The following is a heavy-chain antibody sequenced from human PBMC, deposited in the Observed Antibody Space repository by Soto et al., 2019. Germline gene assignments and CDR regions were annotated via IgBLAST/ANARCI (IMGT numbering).Heavy chain of an antibody. Sequence: SQTLSLRWAVYGGTFSGYYWSWISKPPGKGLEWIGEINHSGSTYYNPSLQSRLTISVDTSKNRFSLRLSSVTATDTAVYYCARHRTTSPLFFDYWGLGALVTVSS. V-gene: IGHV4-34*01. D-gene: IGHD1-1*01. CDR3: ARHRTTSPLFFDY. J-gene: IGHJ4*02. CDR1: GGTFSGYY. CDR2: INHSGST.